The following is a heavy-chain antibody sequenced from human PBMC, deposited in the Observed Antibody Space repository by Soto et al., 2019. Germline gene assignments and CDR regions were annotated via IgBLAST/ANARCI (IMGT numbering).Heavy chain of an antibody. D-gene: IGHD5-12*01. CDR2: IIPILGIA. J-gene: IGHJ3*02. Sequence: QVQLVQSGAEVQKPGSSVKVSCKASGGTFSSYTISWVRQAPGQGLEWMGRIIPILGIANYAQKFQGRVTITADKSTSTAYMELSSLRSEDTAVYYCAGILRGYSGYEDAFDIWGQGTMVTVSS. CDR1: GGTFSSYT. CDR3: AGILRGYSGYEDAFDI. V-gene: IGHV1-69*02.